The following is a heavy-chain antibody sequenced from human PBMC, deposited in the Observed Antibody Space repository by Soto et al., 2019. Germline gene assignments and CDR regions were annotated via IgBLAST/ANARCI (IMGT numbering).Heavy chain of an antibody. D-gene: IGHD6-13*01. CDR3: TRDASRDSSARACFAP. V-gene: IGHV3-21*01. J-gene: IGHJ5*02. CDR1: GCTCGIFA. CDR2: ISSNSAYI. Sequence: WGSLRVSWAAGGCTCGIFAVSWFRQPPGKWLEWVSTISSNSAYIYYTDALRGRFTISRDNAKNSLHLQMNSLRAEDTAVYYCTRDASRDSSARACFAPWGPRTLVTVSS.